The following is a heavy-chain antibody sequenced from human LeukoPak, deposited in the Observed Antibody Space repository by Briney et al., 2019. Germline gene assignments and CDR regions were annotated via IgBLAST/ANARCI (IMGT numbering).Heavy chain of an antibody. Sequence: GGSLRLSCAGSGYTFDDYGMRWVRQAPGKGLEWVAGLNWNGGSTGYAASVKGRCTISRDNAKNALYLEMNSLRAEDTAFYYCVRLGRDGYTYGAAYWGQGTLVTVSS. J-gene: IGHJ1*01. CDR1: GYTFDDYG. CDR2: LNWNGGST. D-gene: IGHD5-24*01. CDR3: VRLGRDGYTYGAAY. V-gene: IGHV3-20*04.